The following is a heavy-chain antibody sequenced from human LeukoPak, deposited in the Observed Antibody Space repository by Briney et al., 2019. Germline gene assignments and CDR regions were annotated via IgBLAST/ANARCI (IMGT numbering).Heavy chain of an antibody. CDR1: GVASSSDS. V-gene: IGHV3-21*01. J-gene: IGHJ4*02. D-gene: IGHD1-1*01. Sequence: GRSPRLSCAASGVASSSDSMNWGREAPGKGLERVSSISSSSSYIYYADSVKGRFTISRDNAKNSLYLQMNSLRAEDTAVYYCGRDVEGYWNLVGYFDYWGQGTLVTVSS. CDR3: GRDVEGYWNLVGYFDY. CDR2: ISSSSSYI.